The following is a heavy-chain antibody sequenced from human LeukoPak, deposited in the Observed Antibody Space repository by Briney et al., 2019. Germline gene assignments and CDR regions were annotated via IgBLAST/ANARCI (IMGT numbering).Heavy chain of an antibody. CDR1: GGSISSYY. CDR2: IYYSGST. CDR3: ASTKAYYYDGSGYYAFDI. V-gene: IGHV4-59*01. Sequence: SETLSLTCTVSGGSISSYYWSWIRQPPGKGLEWIGYIYYSGSTNYNPSLKSRVTISVDTSKNQFSLKLSSVTAADTAVYYCASTKAYYYDGSGYYAFDIWGQGTMVTVSS. D-gene: IGHD3-22*01. J-gene: IGHJ3*02.